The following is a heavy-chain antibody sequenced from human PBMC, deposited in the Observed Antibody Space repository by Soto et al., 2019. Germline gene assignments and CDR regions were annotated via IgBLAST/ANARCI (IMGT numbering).Heavy chain of an antibody. D-gene: IGHD3-10*01. CDR3: ARDGYGSGMFDYYGMDV. V-gene: IGHV3-30-3*01. CDR2: ISYDGSNK. J-gene: IGHJ6*02. Sequence: GGSLRLSCAASGFTFSSYAMHWVRQAPGKGLEWVAVISYDGSNKYYADSVKGRFTISRDNSKNTLYLQMNSLRAEDTAVYYCARDGYGSGMFDYYGMDVWGQGTTVTVSS. CDR1: GFTFSSYA.